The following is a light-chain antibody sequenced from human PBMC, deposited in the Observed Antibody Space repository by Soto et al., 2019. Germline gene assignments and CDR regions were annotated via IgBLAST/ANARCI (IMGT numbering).Light chain of an antibody. J-gene: IGKJ1*01. V-gene: IGKV2-30*01. Sequence: VMTQSPLSLPVTPGQPASISCRSSESLVDSAGNTYLNWLHQRPGQAPRRLIYKVSDRDSGVPDRVSGSGSGTDFALRISRVEAEDVGVYYCMQGKAWPWTFGQGTKVEIK. CDR1: ESLVDSAGNTY. CDR3: MQGKAWPWT. CDR2: KVS.